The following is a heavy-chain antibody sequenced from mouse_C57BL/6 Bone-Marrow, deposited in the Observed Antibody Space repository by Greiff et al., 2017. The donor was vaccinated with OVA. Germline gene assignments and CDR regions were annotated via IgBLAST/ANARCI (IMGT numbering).Heavy chain of an antibody. CDR2: IDPNSGGT. Sequence: VQLVESGAELVKPGASVKLSCKASGYTFTSYWMHWVKQRPGRGLEWIGRIDPNSGGTKYNEKFKSKATLTVDKPSSTAYMQLSRLTSEDSAVYYCARPPHYYDGSSYGYAMDYWGQGTSVTVSS. V-gene: IGHV1-72*01. D-gene: IGHD1-1*01. J-gene: IGHJ4*01. CDR1: GYTFTSYW. CDR3: ARPPHYYDGSSYGYAMDY.